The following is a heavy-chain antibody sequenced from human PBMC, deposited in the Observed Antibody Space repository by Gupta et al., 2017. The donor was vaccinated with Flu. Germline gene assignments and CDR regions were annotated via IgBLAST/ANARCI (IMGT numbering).Heavy chain of an antibody. CDR3: ARGASYCSKGVCSWGYYFQY. V-gene: IGHV1-3*01. CDR1: AFTFIQSA. D-gene: IGHD2-8*01. J-gene: IGHJ4*02. CDR2: INAVDGDT. Sequence: QSPLVQSGAELQKPAASVKVSCKGSAFTFIQSAMYWVRQAPVQSLEWIGRINAVDGDTKYSQKFQGRITITRDTSANTDYMELSSLTFEDTAVYYCARGASYCSKGVCSWGYYFQYWGQGTLVTVSS.